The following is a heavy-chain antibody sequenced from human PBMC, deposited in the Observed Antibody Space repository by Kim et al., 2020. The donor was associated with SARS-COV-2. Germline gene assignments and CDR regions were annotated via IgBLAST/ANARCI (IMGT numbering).Heavy chain of an antibody. CDR3: TRLDESRKAGDFDF. J-gene: IGHJ4*02. V-gene: IGHV1-2*02. Sequence: ASVKVSCKTSGYTFTGYNIHWVRQAPGQGLEWVGWINPNTGAANSAEKFQGRVTMTSDTSISTVYMELTRLTSDDTAVYYCTRLDESRKAGDFDFWGQGSLVSVSS. CDR1: GYTFTGYN. CDR2: INPNTGAA.